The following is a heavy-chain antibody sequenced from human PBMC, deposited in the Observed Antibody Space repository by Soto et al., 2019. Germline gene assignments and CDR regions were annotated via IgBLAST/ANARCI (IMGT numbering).Heavy chain of an antibody. Sequence: ETLSLTCTVSGGSISDYYWSWIRQPPGRGLEWIGYLYYSGSTNYNPSLKSRVTISVDTSKKQFSLKLSSVTAADTAVYYCVWGYYMDVWGQGTTVTVSS. J-gene: IGHJ6*03. CDR2: LYYSGST. D-gene: IGHD3-10*01. V-gene: IGHV4-59*01. CDR1: GGSISDYY. CDR3: VWGYYMDV.